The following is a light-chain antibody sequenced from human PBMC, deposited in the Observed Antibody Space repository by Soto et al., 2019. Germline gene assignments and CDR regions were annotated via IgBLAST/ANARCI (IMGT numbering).Light chain of an antibody. CDR3: QQSYSTLLT. CDR1: QSISSY. Sequence: DIQMTQSPSSLSASVGDRVTSICRASQSISSYLNWYQQKPGKAPKLLIYAASSLQSGVPSRFSGSGSGTDFTLTISSLQPEDFATYYCQQSYSTLLTFGGGTKVEIK. J-gene: IGKJ4*01. V-gene: IGKV1-39*01. CDR2: AAS.